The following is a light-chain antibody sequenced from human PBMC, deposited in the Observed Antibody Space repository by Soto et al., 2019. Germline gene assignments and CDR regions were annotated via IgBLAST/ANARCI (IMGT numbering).Light chain of an antibody. CDR3: QHSGEWPRT. CDR2: GAS. Sequence: EIVLTQSPATLSLSPGERATLSCRASQSVSNYLAWYQQKPGQAPRLLIYGASNRATGIPARFTGSGSGTDFTLTISSLEPEDFAVYYCQHSGEWPRTFGQGTKLEIK. CDR1: QSVSNY. V-gene: IGKV3-11*01. J-gene: IGKJ2*01.